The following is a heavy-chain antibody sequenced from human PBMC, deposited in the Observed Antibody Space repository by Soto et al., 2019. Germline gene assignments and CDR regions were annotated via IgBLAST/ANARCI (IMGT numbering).Heavy chain of an antibody. V-gene: IGHV2-5*02. D-gene: IGHD3-22*01. Sequence: QITLKESGPTLVKPTQTLTLTCTFSGFSLSTSGVGVGWIRQPPGKALEWLALIYWDDDKRYSPSLKSRLTLTQDTSKTQSVLTMTNIDPVDTATYYCAHSLIGYYYDRSGSNWFDPWGQGTLDTVSS. CDR2: IYWDDDK. CDR3: AHSLIGYYYDRSGSNWFDP. J-gene: IGHJ5*02. CDR1: GFSLSTSGVG.